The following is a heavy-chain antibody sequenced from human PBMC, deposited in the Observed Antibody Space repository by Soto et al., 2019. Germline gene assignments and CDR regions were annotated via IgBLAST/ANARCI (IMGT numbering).Heavy chain of an antibody. Sequence: QVQLVQSGAEVKKPGSSVKVSCKASGGTFSSYAISWVRQAPGQGLEWMGGIIPIFGTANYAQKFQGRVTITADESTSTAYMELSSLRSEDAAVYYCAADCSGGSCYPPFDYWGQGTLVTVSS. CDR2: IIPIFGTA. CDR1: GGTFSSYA. V-gene: IGHV1-69*01. D-gene: IGHD2-15*01. J-gene: IGHJ4*02. CDR3: AADCSGGSCYPPFDY.